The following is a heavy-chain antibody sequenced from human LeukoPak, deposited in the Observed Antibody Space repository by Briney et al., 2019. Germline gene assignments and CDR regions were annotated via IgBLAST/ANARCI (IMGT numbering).Heavy chain of an antibody. J-gene: IGHJ4*02. CDR1: GYTFTSYA. Sequence: ASVKVSCKASGYTFTSYAMHWVRQAPGQRLEWMGWINAGNGNTKYSQEFQGRVTITRDTSASTAYMELSSLRSEDMAVYYCARAAAGTESFDYWGQGTLVTVSS. CDR3: ARAAAGTESFDY. V-gene: IGHV1-3*03. D-gene: IGHD6-13*01. CDR2: INAGNGNT.